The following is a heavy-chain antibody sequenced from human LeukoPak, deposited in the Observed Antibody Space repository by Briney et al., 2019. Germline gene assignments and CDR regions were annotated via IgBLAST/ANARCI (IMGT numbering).Heavy chain of an antibody. J-gene: IGHJ6*03. CDR1: GGSISSYY. D-gene: IGHD3-3*01. Sequence: SETLSLTCTVSGGSISSYYWTWIRQPPGKGLEWVGYISYSGSTNYNPSLKSRVTISVDTSKNQFSLRLTSVTAADTAVYYCARGGSYYDFWSGYYDYYYYMDVWGKGTTVTVSS. CDR3: ARGGSYYDFWSGYYDYYYYMDV. CDR2: ISYSGST. V-gene: IGHV4-59*01.